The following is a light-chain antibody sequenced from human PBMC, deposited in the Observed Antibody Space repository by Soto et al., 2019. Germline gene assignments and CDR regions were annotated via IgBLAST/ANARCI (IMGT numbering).Light chain of an antibody. V-gene: IGKV2-28*01. Sequence: DILMTQSPISLPVTPGEPASISCWSSRGLLHSTGKNYLDWFLQKPGQSPKLLIYLGSNRASGVPDRFRGSGSGTNFTLRISRVEAEDVGVYYCMQALQSPRTFGRGTKVEIK. CDR1: RGLLHSTGKNY. CDR3: MQALQSPRT. CDR2: LGS. J-gene: IGKJ1*01.